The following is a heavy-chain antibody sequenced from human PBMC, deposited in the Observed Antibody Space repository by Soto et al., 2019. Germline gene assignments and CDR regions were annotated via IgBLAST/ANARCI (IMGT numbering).Heavy chain of an antibody. CDR3: ARGTTLAIFDYGMDV. D-gene: IGHD3-3*01. J-gene: IGHJ6*02. Sequence: GGSLRLSCAASGFTFTNYAVSWVRQAPGEGLEWVSAISGSGGSTYQADSVKGRFTISRDSSKNTLFLQMSSLRGEDSGVYYCARGTTLAIFDYGMDVWGQGTTVTVSS. V-gene: IGHV3-23*01. CDR2: ISGSGGST. CDR1: GFTFTNYA.